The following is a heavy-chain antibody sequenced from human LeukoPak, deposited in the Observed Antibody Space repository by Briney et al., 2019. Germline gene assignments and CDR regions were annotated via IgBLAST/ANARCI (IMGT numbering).Heavy chain of an antibody. CDR2: IHQDGNEK. D-gene: IGHD6-19*01. CDR3: AKDTRARGGWYGYFDY. Sequence: PGGSLRLSCAASGFTFSTYWMSWVRQAPGKGLEWVANIHQDGNEKYYVDSVKGRFTISRDNAKNSLYLQMNSLRAEDTALYYCAKDTRARGGWYGYFDYWGQGTLVTVSS. CDR1: GFTFSTYW. J-gene: IGHJ4*02. V-gene: IGHV3-7*03.